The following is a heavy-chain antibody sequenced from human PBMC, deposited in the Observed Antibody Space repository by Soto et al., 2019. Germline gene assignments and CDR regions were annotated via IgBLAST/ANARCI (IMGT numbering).Heavy chain of an antibody. Sequence: PGESLKISCKGSGYSFTSYWISWVRQMPGKXLEWMGRIDPSDSYTNYSPSFQGHVTISADKSISTAYLQWSSLKASDTAMYYCARHSIAARHRYYYYYGMDVWGQGTTVTVSS. CDR2: IDPSDSYT. V-gene: IGHV5-10-1*01. D-gene: IGHD6-6*01. CDR3: ARHSIAARHRYYYYYGMDV. J-gene: IGHJ6*02. CDR1: GYSFTSYW.